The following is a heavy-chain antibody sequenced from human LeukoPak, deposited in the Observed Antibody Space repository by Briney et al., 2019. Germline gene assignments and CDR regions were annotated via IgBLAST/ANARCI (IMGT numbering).Heavy chain of an antibody. CDR2: IYHSGSP. V-gene: IGHV4-4*02. D-gene: IGHD3-10*01. CDR3: ARVTMVRGVHFDY. Sequence: SETLSLTCAVSGGSISSNNWWGWVRQPPGKGLEWIGEIYHSGSPNYNPSLKSRVTISVDTSKNQFSLKLSSVTAADTAVYYCARVTMVRGVHFDYWGQGTLVTVSS. J-gene: IGHJ4*02. CDR1: GGSISSNNW.